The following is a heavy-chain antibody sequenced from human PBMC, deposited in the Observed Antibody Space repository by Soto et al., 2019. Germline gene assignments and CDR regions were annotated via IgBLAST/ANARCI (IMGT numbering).Heavy chain of an antibody. CDR3: AKEVHCGGGSCSWSEGFDY. J-gene: IGHJ4*02. Sequence: QVQLVESGGGVVQPGRSLRLSCAASGFIFSSYGMHWVRQAPGKGLEWVAVISYEGSHTYYADSVKGGFTITRDNSKNTLYLQMNSLRPEDTAVYYCAKEVHCGGGSCSWSEGFDYWGQGTLLTVSS. CDR1: GFIFSSYG. D-gene: IGHD2-15*01. V-gene: IGHV3-30*18. CDR2: ISYEGSHT.